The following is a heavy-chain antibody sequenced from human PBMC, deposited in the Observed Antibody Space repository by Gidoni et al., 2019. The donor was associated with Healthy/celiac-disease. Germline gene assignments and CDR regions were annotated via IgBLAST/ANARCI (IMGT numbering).Heavy chain of an antibody. D-gene: IGHD6-19*01. CDR3: ATGSGYSSGWEGYYYYGMDV. Sequence: EVQLLESGGGLVQPGGSLRLSCAASGFTFSSYAMRWVRQAPGKGLEWVSAISGSGGSTYYADSVKGRFTISRDNSKNTLYLQMNSLRAEDTAVYYCATGSGYSSGWEGYYYYGMDVWGQGTTVTVSS. V-gene: IGHV3-23*01. CDR1: GFTFSSYA. J-gene: IGHJ6*02. CDR2: ISGSGGST.